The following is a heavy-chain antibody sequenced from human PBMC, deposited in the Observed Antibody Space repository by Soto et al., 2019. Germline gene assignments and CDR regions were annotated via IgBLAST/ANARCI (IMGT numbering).Heavy chain of an antibody. V-gene: IGHV4-4*02. CDR2: IYHSGRT. J-gene: IGHJ5*02. CDR1: GGSINSSNW. D-gene: IGHD3-10*01. Sequence: QVQLQESGPGLVKPSGTLSLTCAVSGGSINSSNWWTWVRQPPGQGLEWIGEIYHSGRTNYNPSLKSRVTIAIVTSKNHFPLKLASVTAADTAGYYCAGYYGPGNYYLDWFDPWGQGTLVTVSS. CDR3: AGYYGPGNYYLDWFDP.